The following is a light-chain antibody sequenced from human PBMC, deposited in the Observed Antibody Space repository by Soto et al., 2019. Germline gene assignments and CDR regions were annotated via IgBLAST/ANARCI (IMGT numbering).Light chain of an antibody. CDR1: SSNIGAGYD. J-gene: IGLJ3*02. Sequence: QSVLTQPPSVSGAPGQSVTISCTGSSSNIGAGYDVHWYQQLPGTAPKLLIYGNSNRPSGVPDRFSGSKSGTSASLAITGLQAEDDADYYCQSYDSSLSGWVFGGGTKLTV. V-gene: IGLV1-40*01. CDR3: QSYDSSLSGWV. CDR2: GNS.